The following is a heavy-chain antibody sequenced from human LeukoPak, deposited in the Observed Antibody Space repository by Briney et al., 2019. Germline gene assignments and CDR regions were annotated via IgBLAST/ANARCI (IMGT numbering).Heavy chain of an antibody. CDR1: GGSITSYY. CDR2: IYYSGST. D-gene: IGHD3-9*01. Sequence: PSETLSLTCSVSGGSITSYYWSWIRQPPGKGLEWIGYIYYSGSTNYSPSLKSRVTVSVDASKNQFSLKLRSVTAADTAVYYCARLGGLRYDAFDIWGQGTMVTVSS. J-gene: IGHJ3*02. CDR3: ARLGGLRYDAFDI. V-gene: IGHV4-59*08.